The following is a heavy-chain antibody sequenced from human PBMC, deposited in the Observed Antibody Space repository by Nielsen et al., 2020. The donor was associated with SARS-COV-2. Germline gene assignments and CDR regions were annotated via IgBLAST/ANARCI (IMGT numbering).Heavy chain of an antibody. CDR2: ISYDGSTK. J-gene: IGHJ4*02. V-gene: IGHV3-33*05. CDR1: EVTFRSYD. D-gene: IGHD5-18*01. Sequence: GESLKISCAASEVTFRSYDMHWVRQAPGKGLEWVAVISYDGSTKYYADSMKGRFTISRDNAKNSLYLQMNSLTAEDTALYYCARDYRGYSYSYFFDYWGQGTLVSVSS. CDR3: ARDYRGYSYSYFFDY.